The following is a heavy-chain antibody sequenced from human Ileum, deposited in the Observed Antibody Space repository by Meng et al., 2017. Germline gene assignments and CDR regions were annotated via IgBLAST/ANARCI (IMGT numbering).Heavy chain of an antibody. CDR3: ARDVVPTVTYYYDWFNS. Sequence: LSGTSTGLGWSTIGFYCSWCRQPAVNQLPWIGRIYAAGSTNYDPTLYSGVTMTVDTSKTQFYLKLSSVTAADTAVYYCARDVVPTVTYYYDWFNSWGQGTLVTVSS. CDR1: GWSTIGFY. CDR2: IYAAGST. J-gene: IGHJ5*01. D-gene: IGHD4-11*01. V-gene: IGHV4-4*07.